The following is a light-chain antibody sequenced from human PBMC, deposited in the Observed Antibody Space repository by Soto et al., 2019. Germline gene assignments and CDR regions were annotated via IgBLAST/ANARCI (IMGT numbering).Light chain of an antibody. CDR1: QNIKNY. Sequence: DIQGAQSPSSLSGWERDRVTITCRASQNIKNYVNWYQRKPGTAPRLLIYAASNLHSGVPSRFSASGSGTEFALNISGLQPDDCGTYYCQQGFSLPWTFGQGTKVDI. V-gene: IGKV1-39*01. CDR2: AAS. J-gene: IGKJ1*01. CDR3: QQGFSLPWT.